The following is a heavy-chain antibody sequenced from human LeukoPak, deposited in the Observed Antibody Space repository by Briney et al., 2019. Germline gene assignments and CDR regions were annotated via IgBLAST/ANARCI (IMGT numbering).Heavy chain of an antibody. CDR1: GFTFDDYG. D-gene: IGHD6-13*01. J-gene: IGHJ6*03. V-gene: IGHV3-20*04. CDR2: INWNGGST. CDR3: ARVAPYSSSWYTNYYYYYYMDV. Sequence: GGSLRLSCAASGFTFDDYGMSWVRQAPGKGLEWVSGINWNGGSTGYADSVKGRFTISRDNAKNSLYLQMNSLRAEDTALYYCARVAPYSSSWYTNYYYYYYMDVWGKGTTVTVSS.